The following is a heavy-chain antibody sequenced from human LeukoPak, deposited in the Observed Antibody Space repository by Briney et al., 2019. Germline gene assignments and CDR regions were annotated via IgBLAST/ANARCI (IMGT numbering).Heavy chain of an antibody. D-gene: IGHD3-9*01. CDR1: GYSFTSYW. J-gene: IGHJ4*02. CDR2: IYPGDSDT. CDR3: AKGYYDILTGIPALFDY. Sequence: GESLKISCKGSGYSFTSYWIGWVRQMPGKGLEWMGIIYPGDSDTRYSPSFQGQVTISADKSISTAYLQWSSLKASDTAMYYCAKGYYDILTGIPALFDYWGQGTLVTVSS. V-gene: IGHV5-51*01.